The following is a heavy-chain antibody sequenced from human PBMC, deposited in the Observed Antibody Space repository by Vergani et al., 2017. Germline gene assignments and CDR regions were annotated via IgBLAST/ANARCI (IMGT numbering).Heavy chain of an antibody. CDR2: ISGSGGFT. CDR3: AKDNVPGYYDSSGYCDY. J-gene: IGHJ4*02. Sequence: EVQLVESGGVVVQPGGSLRLSCAASGFTFTNFAMTWVRQAPGEGLEWVSGISGSGGFTYYADSVKGRFTISRDNSKNTMFLQMNNLRAEDTAVYYCAKDNVPGYYDSSGYCDYWGQGTLVTVSS. D-gene: IGHD3-22*01. CDR1: GFTFTNFA. V-gene: IGHV3-23*04.